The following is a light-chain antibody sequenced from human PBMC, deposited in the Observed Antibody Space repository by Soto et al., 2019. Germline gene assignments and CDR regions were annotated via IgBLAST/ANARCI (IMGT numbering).Light chain of an antibody. J-gene: IGKJ1*01. Sequence: DIQMTQSPSTVSASVGDRVTITCRASQSISNWLAWYQQKPGKAPKLLIYDASSLESGVPSRFSGSGSGTEFTLTISSLQPDGFATYYCQQYNSYSGTFGQGTKVEIK. CDR3: QQYNSYSGT. CDR2: DAS. CDR1: QSISNW. V-gene: IGKV1-5*01.